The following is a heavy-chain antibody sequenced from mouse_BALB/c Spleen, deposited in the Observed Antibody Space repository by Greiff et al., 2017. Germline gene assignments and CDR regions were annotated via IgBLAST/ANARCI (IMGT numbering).Heavy chain of an antibody. J-gene: IGHJ2*01. V-gene: IGHV1S56*01. CDR1: GYTFTSYY. CDR3: ASHDYGNYLDD. D-gene: IGHD1-1*02. Sequence: VQLQQSGPELVKPGASVKMSCKASGYTFTSYYIHWVKQRPGQGLEWIGWIYPGDGSTKYNEKFKGKTTLTADKSSSTAYMQLSSLTSEASAVYYCASHDYGNYLDDWGQGTTLTVSS. CDR2: IYPGDGST.